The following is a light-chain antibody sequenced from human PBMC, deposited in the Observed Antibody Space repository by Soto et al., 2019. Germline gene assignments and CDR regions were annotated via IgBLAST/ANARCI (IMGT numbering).Light chain of an antibody. Sequence: DIKMTQSPSSLSASVGDRVTITCRASQSISSYLNWYQQKPGKAPKLLIYAASSLQSGVPSRFSGSGSGTDFTLTISSLQPEDFATYYCQHSYSTPVFGQGTKLEIK. V-gene: IGKV1-39*01. CDR2: AAS. CDR1: QSISSY. CDR3: QHSYSTPV. J-gene: IGKJ2*01.